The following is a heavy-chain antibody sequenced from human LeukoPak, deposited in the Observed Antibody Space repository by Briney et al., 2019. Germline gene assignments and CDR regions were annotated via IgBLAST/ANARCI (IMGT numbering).Heavy chain of an antibody. V-gene: IGHV3-73*01. CDR2: IRSKAHSYAT. Sequence: GSLRLSCAASGFTFSGSAMHWVRQASGKGLEWVGRIRSKAHSYATAYAASVKGRFTISRDDSKNTAYLQMNSLKTEDTAVYYCTRRGGRDYYDSSEDAFDIWGQGTMVIVSS. J-gene: IGHJ3*02. D-gene: IGHD3-22*01. CDR1: GFTFSGSA. CDR3: TRRGGRDYYDSSEDAFDI.